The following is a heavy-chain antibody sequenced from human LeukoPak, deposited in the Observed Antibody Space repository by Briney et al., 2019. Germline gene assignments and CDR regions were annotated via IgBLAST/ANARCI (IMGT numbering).Heavy chain of an antibody. V-gene: IGHV3-30-3*01. D-gene: IGHD3-22*01. CDR1: GLAFSTSS. Sequence: GGSLRLSCVASGLAFSTSSMHWVRQAPGEGLEWVAVISSDGNNKYYIDSVKGRFTISRDNSKNILYLQMDSLRVEDTAVYYCARPNYYDGTGYYSPFDSWGQGTLVTVSS. CDR3: ARPNYYDGTGYYSPFDS. CDR2: ISSDGNNK. J-gene: IGHJ4*02.